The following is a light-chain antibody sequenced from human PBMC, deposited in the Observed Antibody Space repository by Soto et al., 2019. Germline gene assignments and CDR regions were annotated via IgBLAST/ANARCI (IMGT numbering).Light chain of an antibody. J-gene: IGKJ1*01. CDR2: AAS. CDR1: QSISSY. Sequence: DIQMTQSPSSLSASVGDRVTITCRASQSISSYLNWYQQKPGKPPKLLIYAASSLQSGVPSRFSGSGSGTDFTLTISSLQPEDFATYYCQQSYSIPWTFGQGTKVDIK. V-gene: IGKV1-39*01. CDR3: QQSYSIPWT.